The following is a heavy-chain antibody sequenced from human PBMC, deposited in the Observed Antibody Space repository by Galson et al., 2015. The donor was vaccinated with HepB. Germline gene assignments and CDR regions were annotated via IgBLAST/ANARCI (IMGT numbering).Heavy chain of an antibody. CDR3: ASGYGGNPDAFDI. V-gene: IGHV1-69*10. CDR1: GGTPRNYA. D-gene: IGHD4-23*01. J-gene: IGHJ3*02. Sequence: SVKVSCKASGGTPRNYAINWVRQAPAQGLEWVGGIIPILGTVNYAQKFQGRATIIADRSTHTAYMEVNSLRSEDTAVYYCASGYGGNPDAFDIWGQGTMVIVSS. CDR2: IIPILGTV.